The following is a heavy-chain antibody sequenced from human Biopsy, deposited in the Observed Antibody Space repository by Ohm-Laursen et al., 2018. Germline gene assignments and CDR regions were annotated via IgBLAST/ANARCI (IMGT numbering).Heavy chain of an antibody. D-gene: IGHD3-3*01. Sequence: GASVKVSCNASGYTFTNYGISWVRQAPGRGLEWMGWINAYNGNTNYAQKLQGRVTMTTDTSTSTAYMELRSLRSDDTALYYCARDRTPYYDFWSGKSFDNWFDPWGQGTLATVSS. V-gene: IGHV1-18*01. CDR3: ARDRTPYYDFWSGKSFDNWFDP. CDR1: GYTFTNYG. CDR2: INAYNGNT. J-gene: IGHJ5*02.